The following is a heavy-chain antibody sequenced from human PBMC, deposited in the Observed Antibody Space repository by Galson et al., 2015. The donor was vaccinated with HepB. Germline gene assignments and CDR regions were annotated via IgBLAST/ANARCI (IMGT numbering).Heavy chain of an antibody. V-gene: IGHV1-2*06. CDR2: INPDSGAT. Sequence: YSFTGYYLHWVRQATGQGLEWMGRINPDSGATNYAQKFQGRVTMTRDTSISTAYMELSRLRSDDTAVYYCARDSNILTGVDYWGQGTLVTVSS. CDR1: YSFTGYY. D-gene: IGHD3-9*01. CDR3: ARDSNILTGVDY. J-gene: IGHJ4*02.